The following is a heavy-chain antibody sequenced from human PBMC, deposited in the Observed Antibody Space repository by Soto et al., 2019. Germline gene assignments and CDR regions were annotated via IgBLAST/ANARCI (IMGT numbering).Heavy chain of an antibody. J-gene: IGHJ4*02. CDR1: GGSISSYY. D-gene: IGHD3-22*01. Sequence: PSETLSLTCTVSGGSISSYYWSWIRQPPGKGLEWIGEINHSGSTNYNPSLKSRVTISVDTSKNHVSLILKSVNIADSAIYYCARGHFDSRGYSNALDYWGQGIQVTVSS. V-gene: IGHV4-59*01. CDR3: ARGHFDSRGYSNALDY. CDR2: INHSGST.